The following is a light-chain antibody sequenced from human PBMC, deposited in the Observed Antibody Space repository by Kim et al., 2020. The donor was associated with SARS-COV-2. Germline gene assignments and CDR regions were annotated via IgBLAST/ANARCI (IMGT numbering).Light chain of an antibody. CDR1: QSVAKNY. V-gene: IGKV3-20*01. J-gene: IGKJ4*01. CDR2: GAS. CDR3: QQYASSPLT. Sequence: APVESTTLACRASQSVAKNYLAWYHHKPGQAPRLLIHGASSRHTGIPDRFSGSVSGTDFILTISRLQPDDFAVYYCQQYASSPLTFGGGTKVEIK.